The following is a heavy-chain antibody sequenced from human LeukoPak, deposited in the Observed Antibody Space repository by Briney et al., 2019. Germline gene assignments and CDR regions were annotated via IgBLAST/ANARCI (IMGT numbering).Heavy chain of an antibody. CDR3: VKEYHSRGFGAYFDY. V-gene: IGHV3-30*18. Sequence: GGSLRLSCTASKFTFSHYGMQWVRQAPGKGLEWVAVISSDGSIKVYADSVKGRFTLSRDNSINTVDLQMNGLRAEDTAVYYCVKEYHSRGFGAYFDYWGQGTLVTVSS. CDR1: KFTFSHYG. CDR2: ISSDGSIK. J-gene: IGHJ4*02. D-gene: IGHD3-3*01.